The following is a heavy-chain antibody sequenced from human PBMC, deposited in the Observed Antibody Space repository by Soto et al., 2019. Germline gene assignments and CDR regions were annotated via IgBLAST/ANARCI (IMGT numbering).Heavy chain of an antibody. V-gene: IGHV3-7*03. CDR2: IKQDGSEK. CDR1: GFTFSSYW. J-gene: IGHJ3*02. CDR3: ARVGQDTYYYDSSGYYTNPFDI. D-gene: IGHD3-22*01. Sequence: GGSLRLSCAASGFTFSSYWMSWVRQAPGKGLEWVANIKQDGSEKYYVDSVKGRFTISRDNAKNSLYLQMNSLRAEDTAVYYCARVGQDTYYYDSSGYYTNPFDIWGQGTMVTVSS.